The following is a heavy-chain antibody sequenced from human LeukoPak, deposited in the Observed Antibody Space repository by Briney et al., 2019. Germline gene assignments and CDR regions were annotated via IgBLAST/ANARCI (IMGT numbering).Heavy chain of an antibody. CDR3: AREGGPGFDY. CDR1: GFTFRSHW. CDR2: LKEDGSEK. Sequence: GGSLRLSCAASGFTFRSHWMTWVRQAPGKGLQWVANLKEDGSEKYYVGSVRGRFTISRDNAKNSLYLQMNSLRAEDTALYYCAREGGPGFDYWGQGTLVTVSS. D-gene: IGHD3-16*01. V-gene: IGHV3-7*01. J-gene: IGHJ4*02.